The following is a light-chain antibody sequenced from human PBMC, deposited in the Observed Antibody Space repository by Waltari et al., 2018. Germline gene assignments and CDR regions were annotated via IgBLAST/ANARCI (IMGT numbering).Light chain of an antibody. CDR1: QSIRSY. J-gene: IGKJ3*01. Sequence: DIQFSPSSSSLSASVGDRFTLTCQASQSIRSYLNWYQQKPGKGPTLLIYAASSLHIAVPSRFSGSGSGTDYTLTISSLQPDDVATVYCQQSYSNLGFTFGAGTKVDIK. V-gene: IGKV1-39*01. CDR3: QQSYSNLGFT. CDR2: AAS.